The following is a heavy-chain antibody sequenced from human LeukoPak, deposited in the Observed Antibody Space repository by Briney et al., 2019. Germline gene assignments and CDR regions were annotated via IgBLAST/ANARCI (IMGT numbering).Heavy chain of an antibody. J-gene: IGHJ4*02. CDR1: GFTFSSYS. CDR2: ISSSSSYI. V-gene: IGHV3-21*01. Sequence: GGSLRLSCAASGFTFSSYSMNWVRQAPGKGVEWVSSISSSSSYIYYADSVKGRFTISRDNAKNSLYLQMNSLRAEDTAVYYCARGRTAKTPFDYWGQGTLVTVSS. D-gene: IGHD2-21*02. CDR3: ARGRTAKTPFDY.